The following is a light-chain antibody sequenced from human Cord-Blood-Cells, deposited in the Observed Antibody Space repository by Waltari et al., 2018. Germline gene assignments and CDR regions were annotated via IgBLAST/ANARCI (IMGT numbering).Light chain of an antibody. CDR1: QSISSY. J-gene: IGKJ5*01. Sequence: DIQMTQSPSSLSVSVGDRVTITCRASQSISSYLNWYQQKPGKAPKLLIYAASSLQSGVPSRFSGSGYGTDFTLTISSLQPEDFATYYCQQSYSTPITFGQGTRLEIK. V-gene: IGKV1-39*01. CDR3: QQSYSTPIT. CDR2: AAS.